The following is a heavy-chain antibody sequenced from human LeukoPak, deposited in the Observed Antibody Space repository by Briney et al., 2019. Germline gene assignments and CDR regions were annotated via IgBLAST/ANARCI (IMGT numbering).Heavy chain of an antibody. J-gene: IGHJ4*02. V-gene: IGHV5-51*01. CDR2: IYPGDSDT. D-gene: IGHD4-11*01. Sequence: GASLQISCKGSGYSFTNYWIGWLRRMPGKGLECMGIIYPGDSDTRYSPSFQGQVTISADKSISTAYLQWSSLKASDTAMYYCARTTDFDYWGQGTLVTVSS. CDR1: GYSFTNYW. CDR3: ARTTDFDY.